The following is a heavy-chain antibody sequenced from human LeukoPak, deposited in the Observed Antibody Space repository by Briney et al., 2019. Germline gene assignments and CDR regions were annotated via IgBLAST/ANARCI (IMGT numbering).Heavy chain of an antibody. V-gene: IGHV4-4*07. CDR3: ARGQAMVD. CDR1: GGSISNLY. D-gene: IGHD5-18*01. Sequence: SETLSLTCSVSGGSISNLYLSWIRQPAGKGLEWIGRIYVSGRIDYNPSLRSRVTISLDTSKNQFSLKLSSVTAADTAVYYCARGQAMVDWGQGTLVTVSS. CDR2: IYVSGRI. J-gene: IGHJ4*02.